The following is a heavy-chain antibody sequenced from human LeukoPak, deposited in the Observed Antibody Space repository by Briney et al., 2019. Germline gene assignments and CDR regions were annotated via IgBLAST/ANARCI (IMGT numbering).Heavy chain of an antibody. D-gene: IGHD2-15*01. Sequence: SETLSLTCTVSGGSISSYYWSWIRQPPGKGLEWIGYIYYSGSTNYNPSLKSRVTISVDTSKNQFSLKLSSVTAADTAVYYCARDKGGPSGGHFDYWGQGTLVTVSS. J-gene: IGHJ4*02. CDR2: IYYSGST. CDR3: ARDKGGPSGGHFDY. CDR1: GGSISSYY. V-gene: IGHV4-59*01.